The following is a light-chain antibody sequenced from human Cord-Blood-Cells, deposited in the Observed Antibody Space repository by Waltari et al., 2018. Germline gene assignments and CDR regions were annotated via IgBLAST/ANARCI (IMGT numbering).Light chain of an antibody. Sequence: DIVMTQSPDSLAVSLGERATINCKSSQSVLYSSNNKNYLAWYQQKPGQPPKLLIYWVSTRESGVPDRFSGSGSGTDFTLTISSLQAEDVAVYYCQQYYSTPVIFGGGTKVEIK. CDR3: QQYYSTPVI. CDR1: QSVLYSSNNKNY. J-gene: IGKJ4*01. V-gene: IGKV4-1*01. CDR2: WVS.